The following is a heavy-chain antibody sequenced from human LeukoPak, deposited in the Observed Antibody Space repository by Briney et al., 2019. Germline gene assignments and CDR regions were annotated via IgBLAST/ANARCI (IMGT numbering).Heavy chain of an antibody. Sequence: SETLSLTCTVSGGSIRSSYYYWGWIRQPPGTGLEWIGSLYYSGSAYYNPSLKSRVTISVDTSKNQFSLKLSSVTAADTAVYYCARRELSTIDYWGQGTLVTVSS. CDR3: ARRELSTIDY. D-gene: IGHD2-2*01. V-gene: IGHV4-39*01. CDR1: GGSIRSSYYY. J-gene: IGHJ4*02. CDR2: LYYSGSA.